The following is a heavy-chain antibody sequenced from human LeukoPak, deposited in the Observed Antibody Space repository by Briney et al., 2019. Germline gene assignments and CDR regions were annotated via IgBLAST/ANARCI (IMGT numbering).Heavy chain of an antibody. Sequence: GGSLRLSCAASGFTFSSYAMSWVRQAPGKGLEWVSAISGSGGSTYYADSVKGRFTISRDNSKNTLYLQMYSLRAEDTAVYYCAKEVAAAGRGRVDYWGQGTLVTVSS. V-gene: IGHV3-23*01. CDR3: AKEVAAAGRGRVDY. CDR1: GFTFSSYA. D-gene: IGHD6-13*01. CDR2: ISGSGGST. J-gene: IGHJ4*02.